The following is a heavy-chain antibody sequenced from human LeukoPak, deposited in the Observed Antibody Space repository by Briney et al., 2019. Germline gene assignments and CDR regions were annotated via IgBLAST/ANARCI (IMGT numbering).Heavy chain of an antibody. CDR2: ISYDGSNK. J-gene: IGHJ4*02. V-gene: IGHV3-30*18. Sequence: GGSLRLSCAASGFTFSSYGMHWVRQAPGKGLEGVAVISYDGSNKYYADSVKGRFTISRDNSKNTLYLQMNSLRAEDTAVYYCAKGHWESSGWHNFDYWGQGTLVTVSS. D-gene: IGHD6-19*01. CDR1: GFTFSSYG. CDR3: AKGHWESSGWHNFDY.